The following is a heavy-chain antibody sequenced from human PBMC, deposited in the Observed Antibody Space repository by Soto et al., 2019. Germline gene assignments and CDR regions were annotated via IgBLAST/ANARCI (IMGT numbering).Heavy chain of an antibody. J-gene: IGHJ4*02. D-gene: IGHD6-19*01. CDR2: IIPIFGTA. CDR3: ASLAGYSSGWYLFDY. Sequence: ASVKVSCKASGGTFSSYAISWVRQAPGQGLEWMGGIIPIFGTANYAQKFQGRVTITADESTSTAYMELSSLRSEDTAVYYCASLAGYSSGWYLFDYWGQGTLVTVSS. V-gene: IGHV1-69*13. CDR1: GGTFSSYA.